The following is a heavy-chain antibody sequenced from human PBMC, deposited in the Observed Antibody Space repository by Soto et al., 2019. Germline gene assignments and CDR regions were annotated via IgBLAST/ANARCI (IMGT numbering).Heavy chain of an antibody. J-gene: IGHJ4*02. CDR1: GFTFNTYS. V-gene: IGHV3-33*01. D-gene: IGHD4-17*01. CDR3: ARAGGTTVTGLWHFDS. Sequence: GGSLRLSCEASGFTFNTYSMHWVRQPPGKGLEWLAAIWYDGTQKYYADSVKGRFIISRDNSKKTLYLEMNSLRAEDTAVYYCARAGGTTVTGLWHFDSWGQGTLVTVSS. CDR2: IWYDGTQK.